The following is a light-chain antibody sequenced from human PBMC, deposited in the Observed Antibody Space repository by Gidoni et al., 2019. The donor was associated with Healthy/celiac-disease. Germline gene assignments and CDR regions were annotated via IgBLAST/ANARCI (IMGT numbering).Light chain of an antibody. V-gene: IGLV1-40*01. CDR3: QSYDSSLSGWV. J-gene: IGLJ3*02. CDR2: GNS. Sequence: QSVLTTPPSVSGAPGQKVTHSCTWSSSNIGAGSAVHWYQQLPGTAPKLLFHGNSNRPSGVPDRFSGSKSGTSASLAITGLQAEDEADYYCQSYDSSLSGWVFGGGTKLTVL. CDR1: SSNIGAGSA.